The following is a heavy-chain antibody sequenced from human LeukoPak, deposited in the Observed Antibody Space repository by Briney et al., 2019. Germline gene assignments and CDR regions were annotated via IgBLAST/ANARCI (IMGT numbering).Heavy chain of an antibody. V-gene: IGHV3-48*03. CDR3: AELGITMIGGV. J-gene: IGHJ6*04. CDR1: GFTFSSYE. D-gene: IGHD3-10*02. CDR2: ISSSGSTI. Sequence: GGSLRLSYAASGFTFSSYEMNWVRQAPGKGLEWVSYISSSGSTIYYADSVKGRFTISSDNAKNSLYLQMNSLRAEDTAVYYCAELGITMIGGVWGKGTTVTISS.